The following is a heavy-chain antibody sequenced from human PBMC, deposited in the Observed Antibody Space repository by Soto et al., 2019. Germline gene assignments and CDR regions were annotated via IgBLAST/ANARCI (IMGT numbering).Heavy chain of an antibody. Sequence: QVQLEESGGGVVQPGRSLRLSCAASGFTFTGYGMHWVRQAPGKGLEWVAVIWYDGSNKFYADSVKGRFTISGDNSKNTVYLQMNSLTADDTAVYYCARDCGGDCYPEYYLDYWGQGTVVTVSS. CDR1: GFTFTGYG. CDR3: ARDCGGDCYPEYYLDY. J-gene: IGHJ4*02. D-gene: IGHD2-21*02. CDR2: IWYDGSNK. V-gene: IGHV3-33*01.